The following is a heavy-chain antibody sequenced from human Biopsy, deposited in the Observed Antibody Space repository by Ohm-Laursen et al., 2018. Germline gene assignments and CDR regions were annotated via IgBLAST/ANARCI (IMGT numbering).Heavy chain of an antibody. CDR1: GLRFSIYA. CDR3: AREGDDSSGYTPHYFDY. Sequence: SLRLSCAASGLRFSIYAMSWVRQAPGRGLEWVSAIGGSGGGTYYADSVKGRFTISRDDPKNTLYLQMNSLRAEDTAVYYCAREGDDSSGYTPHYFDYWGQGTLVTVSS. D-gene: IGHD3-22*01. J-gene: IGHJ4*02. CDR2: IGGSGGGT. V-gene: IGHV3-23*01.